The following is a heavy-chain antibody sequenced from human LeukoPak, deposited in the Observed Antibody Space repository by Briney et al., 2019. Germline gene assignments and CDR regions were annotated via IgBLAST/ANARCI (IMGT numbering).Heavy chain of an antibody. Sequence: SETLSLTCTVYGGSFSGYYWTWIRQPPGKGLEWIGESERGGSTNYNPSLKSRVTMSVDTSKNQFSLKLSSVTAADMAVYYCARGYGSGSYYKYWGLGTLVTVSS. CDR2: SERGGST. D-gene: IGHD3-10*01. V-gene: IGHV4-34*01. CDR3: ARGYGSGSYYKY. J-gene: IGHJ4*02. CDR1: GGSFSGYY.